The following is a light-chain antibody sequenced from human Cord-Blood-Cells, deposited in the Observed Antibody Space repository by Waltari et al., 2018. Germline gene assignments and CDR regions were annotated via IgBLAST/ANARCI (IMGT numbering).Light chain of an antibody. J-gene: IGKJ5*01. Sequence: EIVLTPSPATLSLSPGERATLSCRASQRVSSYLAWYQQKPGQAPRLLIYDASNRATGIPARFSGSGSGTDFTLTISSLEPEDFAVYYCQQRSNWITFGQGTRLEIK. CDR1: QRVSSY. CDR2: DAS. CDR3: QQRSNWIT. V-gene: IGKV3-11*01.